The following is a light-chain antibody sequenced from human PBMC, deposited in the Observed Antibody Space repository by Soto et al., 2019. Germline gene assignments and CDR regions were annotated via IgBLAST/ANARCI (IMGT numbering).Light chain of an antibody. Sequence: QSALTQPASVSGSPGQSITISCTGTSSDVGGYNYVSWYQQHPGQAPKLMIYDLSTRPSGVSNRFSGSKSGNTASLTISGLQAEDEADYYCSSYTSSSTLVFGGGTKLTVL. CDR3: SSYTSSSTLV. CDR2: DLS. J-gene: IGLJ2*01. CDR1: SSDVGGYNY. V-gene: IGLV2-14*01.